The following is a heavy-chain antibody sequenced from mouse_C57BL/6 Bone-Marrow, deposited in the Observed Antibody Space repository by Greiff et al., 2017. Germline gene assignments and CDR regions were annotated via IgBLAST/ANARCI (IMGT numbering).Heavy chain of an antibody. CDR1: GYTFTSYW. V-gene: IGHV1-64*01. J-gene: IGHJ1*03. CDR3: ARGDYYGSSLWYFDV. CDR2: IHPNSGST. D-gene: IGHD1-1*01. Sequence: VQLLQPGAELVKPGASVKLSCKASGYTFTSYWMHWVQQRPGQGLEWIGMIHPNSGSTNYNEKFKSKATLTVDKSSSTAYMQLSSLTSEDSAVYYCARGDYYGSSLWYFDVWGTGTTVTVSS.